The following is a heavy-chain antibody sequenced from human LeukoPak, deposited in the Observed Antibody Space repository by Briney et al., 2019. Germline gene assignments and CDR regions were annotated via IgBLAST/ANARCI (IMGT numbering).Heavy chain of an antibody. CDR3: ARGYCSSTSCSNWFDP. CDR1: GYTFTSYD. J-gene: IGHJ5*02. Sequence: GASVKVSCKASGYTFTSYDINWVRQATGQGVEWMGWMNPNSGNTGYAQKFQGGVTMTRNTSISTAYMELSSLRSEDTAVYYCARGYCSSTSCSNWFDPWGQGTLVTVSS. V-gene: IGHV1-8*01. CDR2: MNPNSGNT. D-gene: IGHD2-2*01.